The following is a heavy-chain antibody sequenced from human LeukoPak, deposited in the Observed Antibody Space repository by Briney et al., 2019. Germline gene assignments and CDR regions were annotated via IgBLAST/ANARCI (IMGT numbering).Heavy chain of an antibody. D-gene: IGHD6-19*01. V-gene: IGHV6-1*01. CDR2: TYYRSKWYN. CDR3: ARDLAVAGTPHLDY. CDR1: GDSVSSNSAA. J-gene: IGHJ4*02. Sequence: SQTLSLTCAISGDSVSSNSAAWNWIRQSPSRGLEWLGRTYYRSKWYNDYAVSVKSRITISPDTSKNQFSLQLNSVTPEDTAVYFCARDLAVAGTPHLDYWGQGTLVTVSS.